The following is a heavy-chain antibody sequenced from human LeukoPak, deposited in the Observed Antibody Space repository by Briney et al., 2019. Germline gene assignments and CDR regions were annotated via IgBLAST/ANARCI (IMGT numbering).Heavy chain of an antibody. V-gene: IGHV4-34*01. CDR2: INHSGST. J-gene: IGHJ4*02. CDR3: ARLWPGGEDY. Sequence: SETLSLTCAVYGGSFSGYYWSWIRQPPGKGLEWIGEINHSGSTNYNPSLESRVTISVDTSKNQFSLKLSSVTAADTAVYFCARLWPGGEDYWGQGTLVTVSS. CDR1: GGSFSGYY. D-gene: IGHD2-21*01.